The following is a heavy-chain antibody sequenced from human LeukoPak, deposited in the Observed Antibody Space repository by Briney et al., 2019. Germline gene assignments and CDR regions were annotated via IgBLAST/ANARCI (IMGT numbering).Heavy chain of an antibody. J-gene: IGHJ4*02. CDR2: ITNKAKGYTT. Sequence: GGSLRLSCAASGFTFTSYAMSWVRQAPGKGLEWVGRITNKAKGYTTEYVASVRGRFVISRDDSKDSVYLQMNSLKTEDTAVYYCVSVSAGLAEYWGQGTRVTVSS. CDR1: GFTFTSYA. CDR3: VSVSAGLAEY. D-gene: IGHD2/OR15-2a*01. V-gene: IGHV3-72*01.